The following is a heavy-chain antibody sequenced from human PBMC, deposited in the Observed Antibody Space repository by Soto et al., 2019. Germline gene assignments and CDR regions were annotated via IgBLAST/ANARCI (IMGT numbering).Heavy chain of an antibody. J-gene: IGHJ6*02. CDR1: GFTFSSYG. V-gene: IGHV3-30*18. Sequence: GGSLRLSCAASGFTFSSYGMHWVRQAPGKGLEWVAVISYDGSNKYYADSVKGRFTIPRDNSKNTLYLQMNSLRAEDTAVYYCAKGSGFGVWGQGTTVTVSS. D-gene: IGHD3-10*01. CDR3: AKGSGFGV. CDR2: ISYDGSNK.